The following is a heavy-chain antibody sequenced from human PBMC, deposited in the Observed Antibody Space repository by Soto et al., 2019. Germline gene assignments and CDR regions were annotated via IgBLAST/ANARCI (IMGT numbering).Heavy chain of an antibody. J-gene: IGHJ5*02. V-gene: IGHV1-18*01. CDR3: ARGVDPGTNWVDP. CDR2: ISAYNGNT. CDR1: GYTFTTYG. D-gene: IGHD5-12*01. Sequence: ASVKGSCTASGYTFTTYGISWVRQAPGQGLEWMGWISAYNGNTNYAQKFQGRVTMTTDTSTSTAYMELRSLKSDDTAVYYCARGVDPGTNWVDPWGQGTLVTVSS.